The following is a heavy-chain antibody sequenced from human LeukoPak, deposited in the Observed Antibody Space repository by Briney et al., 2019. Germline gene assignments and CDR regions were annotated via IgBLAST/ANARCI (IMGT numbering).Heavy chain of an antibody. D-gene: IGHD3-22*01. CDR3: HMYYYDSSGYYFVY. Sequence: SETLSLTCTVSSGPISSYHWSWIRQPAGKGLEWIGRIHTSGSTNYNPSLKSRVTMSLDTSKNQFSLKLSSVTAADTAVYFCHMYYYDSSGYYFVYWGQGTLVTVSS. V-gene: IGHV4-4*07. CDR2: IHTSGST. CDR1: SGPISSYH. J-gene: IGHJ4*02.